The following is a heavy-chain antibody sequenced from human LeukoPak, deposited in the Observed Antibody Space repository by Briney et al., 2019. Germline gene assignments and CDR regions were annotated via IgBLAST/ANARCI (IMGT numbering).Heavy chain of an antibody. V-gene: IGHV3-7*01. CDR3: ARDKYYDFWSGYYTGFDY. CDR1: GFTFSSYW. Sequence: GGSLRLSCEASGFTFSSYWMSWVRQAPGKGLEWVANIKQDGSEKYYVDSVKGRFTISRDNAKNSLYLQMNSLRAEDTAVYYCARDKYYDFWSGYYTGFDYWGQGTLVTVSS. CDR2: IKQDGSEK. D-gene: IGHD3-3*01. J-gene: IGHJ4*02.